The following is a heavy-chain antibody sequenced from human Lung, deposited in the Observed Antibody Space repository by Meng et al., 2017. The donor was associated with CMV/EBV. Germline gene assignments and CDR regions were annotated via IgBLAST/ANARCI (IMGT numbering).Heavy chain of an antibody. Sequence: SXXVSXXASGYTFFSFGITWVRQAPGQGLEWMGWINTYSGDTKYPQKLQGRVTTTTDTSTSTAYMELRSLRSDDTAVYYCARDRPQSAGGDFDWFYIGGADPWXQGTXVTVAS. CDR1: GYTFFSFG. J-gene: IGHJ5*02. CDR3: ARDRPQSAGGDFDWFYIGGADP. V-gene: IGHV1-18*01. D-gene: IGHD3-9*01. CDR2: INTYSGDT.